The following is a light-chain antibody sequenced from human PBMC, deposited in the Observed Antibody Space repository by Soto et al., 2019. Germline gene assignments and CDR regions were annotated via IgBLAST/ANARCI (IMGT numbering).Light chain of an antibody. CDR2: GAS. Sequence: EVVLTQSPATLSVSPGERATLSCRASQSVSSHLAWYQQKPGQAPRLLIYGASTRATGIPDRFSGSGSWTEFTLTISSLQSEDFAVYYCQHYNNGPRYTFGQGTKLEIK. J-gene: IGKJ2*01. CDR3: QHYNNGPRYT. CDR1: QSVSSH. V-gene: IGKV3-15*01.